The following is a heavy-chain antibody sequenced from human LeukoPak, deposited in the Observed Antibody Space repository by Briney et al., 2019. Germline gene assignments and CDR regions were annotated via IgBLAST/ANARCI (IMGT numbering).Heavy chain of an antibody. CDR2: ISYDGSNK. J-gene: IGHJ6*02. D-gene: IGHD3-22*01. Sequence: TGGSLRLSCAAPGFTFSSYAMHWVRQAPGKGLEWVAVISYDGSNKYYADSVKGRLTISRDNSKNTLYLQMNSLRAEDTAVYYCARPRRITMIVVVPSGGMDVWGQGTTVTVSS. V-gene: IGHV3-30*04. CDR3: ARPRRITMIVVVPSGGMDV. CDR1: GFTFSSYA.